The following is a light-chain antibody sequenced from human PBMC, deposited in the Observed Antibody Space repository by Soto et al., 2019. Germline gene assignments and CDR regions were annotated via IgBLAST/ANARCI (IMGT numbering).Light chain of an antibody. CDR2: ENN. CDR1: SSNIGAGYE. CDR3: QSYDSSLSGYV. J-gene: IGLJ1*01. V-gene: IGLV1-40*01. Sequence: QSVLTQPPSVSEAPGQRVTISCTGSSSNIGAGYEAHWYQQVPGTAPKLLIYENNNRPSGVPDRCSGSKSGTSASLAITGLQAEDEAEYYCQSYDSSLSGYVFGPGTKLTVL.